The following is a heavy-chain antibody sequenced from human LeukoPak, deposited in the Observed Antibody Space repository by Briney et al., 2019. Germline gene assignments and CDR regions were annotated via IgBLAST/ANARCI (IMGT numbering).Heavy chain of an antibody. CDR3: ARSNPGAPLDY. D-gene: IGHD1-26*01. J-gene: IGHJ4*02. CDR2: INTNTRNP. V-gene: IGHV7-4-1*02. Sequence: RASVTVSCKASGYTFTTYAIHWVSQAPGQGLEWMGWINTNTRNPAHAQGFTGRFVFSLDTSVSTAYLQISSLKAEDTAVYYCARSNPGAPLDYWGQGTLVTVSS. CDR1: GYTFTTYA.